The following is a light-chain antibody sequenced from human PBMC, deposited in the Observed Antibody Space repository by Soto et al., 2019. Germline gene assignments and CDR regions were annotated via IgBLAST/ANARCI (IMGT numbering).Light chain of an antibody. CDR1: QSISRL. CDR2: DAS. CDR3: QQDEDYWS. J-gene: IGKJ1*01. Sequence: DIQMTQSPSTLSASVGDRVIIACRASQSISRLLAWYQQKPGKAPKLLIYDASSLESGVPSRFSGSGSGTEFTLTISSLQTDDFASYYCQQDEDYWSFGQGTKVEI. V-gene: IGKV1-5*01.